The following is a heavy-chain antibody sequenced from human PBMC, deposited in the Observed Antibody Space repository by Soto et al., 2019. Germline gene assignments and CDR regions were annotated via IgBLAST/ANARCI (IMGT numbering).Heavy chain of an antibody. V-gene: IGHV4-61*01. Sequence: SEPLSLTCTVSGVSVSSGSYYWSWIRQPPGKGLEWIGYIYYSGSTNYNPSLKSRVTISVDTSKNQFSLKLSSVTAADTAVYYCARNSHSGNYDFWSGYPGYYYYGMDVWGQGTTVTVSS. CDR2: IYYSGST. CDR3: ARNSHSGNYDFWSGYPGYYYYGMDV. D-gene: IGHD3-3*01. CDR1: GVSVSSGSYY. J-gene: IGHJ6*02.